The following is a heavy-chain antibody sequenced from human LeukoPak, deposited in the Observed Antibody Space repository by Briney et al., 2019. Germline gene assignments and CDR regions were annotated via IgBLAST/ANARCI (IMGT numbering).Heavy chain of an antibody. D-gene: IGHD2-15*01. J-gene: IGHJ5*02. CDR2: IYYSWST. V-gene: IGHV4-61*08. Sequence: SQTLSLTCTVSGGSISSGDYYWSWIRQPPGEGLEWIGYIYYSWSTNYNPSLKSRATISVDTSKNQFSLKLSSVTAADTAVYYCARETGLYCSGGSCYSLGWFGPWGQGTLVTVSS. CDR3: ARETGLYCSGGSCYSLGWFGP. CDR1: GGSISSGDYY.